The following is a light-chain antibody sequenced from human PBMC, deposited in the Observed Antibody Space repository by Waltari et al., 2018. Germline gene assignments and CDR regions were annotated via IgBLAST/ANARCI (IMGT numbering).Light chain of an antibody. CDR3: CSYAGSYTFV. CDR1: SSDVGNYNF. CDR2: DVV. Sequence: QSALTQPRSVSGSPGPSVTISCRGTSSDVGNYNFVSWYQQHPGNAPKLLIYDVVKRPSGVPDRFSGSKSGNTASLTISGLQTEDEADYYCCSYAGSYTFVFGGGTQLTVL. J-gene: IGLJ7*01. V-gene: IGLV2-11*01.